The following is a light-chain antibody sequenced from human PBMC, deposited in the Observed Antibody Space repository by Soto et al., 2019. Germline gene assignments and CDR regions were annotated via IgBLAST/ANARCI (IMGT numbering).Light chain of an antibody. V-gene: IGLV1-40*01. CDR2: GNN. J-gene: IGLJ1*01. CDR3: QSYDTSLTGRYV. CDR1: SSDIGAGYD. Sequence: QSVLTQPPSVSGAPGQRVTISCTGSSSDIGAGYDVHWYQQLPGTAPKLLIYGNNNRPSGVPDRFSGSKSGTSASLAINGLQAEDEADYYCQSYDTSLTGRYVFGTGTKVTVL.